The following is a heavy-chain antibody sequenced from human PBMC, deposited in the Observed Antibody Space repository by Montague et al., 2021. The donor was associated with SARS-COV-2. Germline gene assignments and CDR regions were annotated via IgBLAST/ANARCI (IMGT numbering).Heavy chain of an antibody. V-gene: IGHV4-30-4*01. J-gene: IGHJ4*02. D-gene: IGHD3-10*01. CDR3: ARDRGLGVAENFDC. CDR2: MRLSGDS. CDR1: GDAIISGDYY. Sequence: SLSLIYTVSGDAIISGDYYWTWVRQPPGKGLEWIGYMRLSGDSRYNPSLKGRVSISIDTTKDQFSLKLNSVTAADTAVYYCARDRGLGVAENFDCWGQGTLVTVSS.